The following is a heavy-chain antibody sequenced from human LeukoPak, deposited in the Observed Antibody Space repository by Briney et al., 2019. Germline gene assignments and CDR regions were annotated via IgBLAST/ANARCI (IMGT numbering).Heavy chain of an antibody. Sequence: PGGSLRLSCAASGLTFSNYWMNWVRHAPGKGLVWVSRITHDGRSKAYADSVKGRFTIYRDNDKNTLVLQMNSLRAEDTAVYYCASAPYSSGWYSFDYWGQGTLVTVAS. CDR3: ASAPYSSGWYSFDY. CDR1: GLTFSNYW. J-gene: IGHJ4*02. CDR2: ITHDGRSK. V-gene: IGHV3-74*01. D-gene: IGHD6-19*01.